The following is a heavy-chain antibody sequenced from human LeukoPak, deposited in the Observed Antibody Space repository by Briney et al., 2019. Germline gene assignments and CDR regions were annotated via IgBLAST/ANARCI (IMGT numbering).Heavy chain of an antibody. Sequence: PSETLSLTCTVSGGSISSSSYYWGWIRQPPGKGLEWIGSIYYGGSTYYNPSLKSRVTISVDTSKNQFSLKLSSVTAADTAVYYCARNSELSRYRGWFDPWGQGTLVTVSS. CDR1: GGSISSSSYY. CDR3: ARNSELSRYRGWFDP. D-gene: IGHD1-26*01. V-gene: IGHV4-39*01. J-gene: IGHJ5*02. CDR2: IYYGGST.